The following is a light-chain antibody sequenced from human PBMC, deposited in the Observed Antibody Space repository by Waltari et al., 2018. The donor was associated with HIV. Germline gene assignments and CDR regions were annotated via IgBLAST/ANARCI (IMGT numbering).Light chain of an antibody. CDR3: QQYYSPPPRT. V-gene: IGKV4-1*01. Sequence: DIVMTQSPDSLAVSLGERATINCKSSQSVLYSSNNKNYLAWYQQTPGQPPKVLIYWASTRESGVPDRFSSSGSGTDFTLTISSLQAEDVAVYYCQQYYSPPPRTFGQGTKVEIK. J-gene: IGKJ1*01. CDR1: QSVLYSSNNKNY. CDR2: WAS.